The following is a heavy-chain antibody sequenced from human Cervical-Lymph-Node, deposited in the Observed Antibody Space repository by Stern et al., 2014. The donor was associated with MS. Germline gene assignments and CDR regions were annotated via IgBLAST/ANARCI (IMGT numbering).Heavy chain of an antibody. V-gene: IGHV1-18*01. CDR3: VYTSSLGGVLFEY. CDR1: GYTFPTYG. CDR2: ISGNSGYT. D-gene: IGHD6-6*01. J-gene: IGHJ4*02. Sequence: VQLVQSGAEVKKPGASVKVSCKASGYTFPTYGFNWVRQAPGQGLAWVGWISGNSGYTNYAPKLQGRVSMTTNTSALTAYMELRNLRSDDTAVYYCVYTSSLGGVLFEYWGQGSLVTVSS.